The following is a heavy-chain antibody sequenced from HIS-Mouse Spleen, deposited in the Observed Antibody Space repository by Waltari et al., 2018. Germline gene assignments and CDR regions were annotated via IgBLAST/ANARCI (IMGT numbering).Heavy chain of an antibody. J-gene: IGHJ3*02. V-gene: IGHV4-59*08. D-gene: IGHD6-13*01. CDR3: ASGQQLVRGLDAFDI. CDR2: IYYSGST. Sequence: QVQLQESGPGLVKPSETLSLTCTVPGAPLSSSSWNWIRQPPGKGLEWIGYIYYSGSTNYNPSLKSRVTISVDTSKNQFSLKLSSVTAADTAVYYCASGQQLVRGLDAFDIWGQGTMVTVSS. CDR1: GAPLSSSS.